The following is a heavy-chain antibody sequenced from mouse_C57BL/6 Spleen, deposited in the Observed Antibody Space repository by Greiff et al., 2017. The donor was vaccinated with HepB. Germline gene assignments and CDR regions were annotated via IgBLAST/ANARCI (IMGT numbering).Heavy chain of an antibody. J-gene: IGHJ1*03. CDR2: IHPNSGST. D-gene: IGHD1-1*01. Sequence: QVQLKQSGAELVKPGASVKLSCKASGYTFTSYWMHWVKQRPGQGLEWIGMIHPNSGSTNYNEKFKSKATLTVDKSSSTAYMQLSSLTSEDSAVYYCARGYYYGSSWGYFDVWGTGTTVTVSS. V-gene: IGHV1-64*01. CDR3: ARGYYYGSSWGYFDV. CDR1: GYTFTSYW.